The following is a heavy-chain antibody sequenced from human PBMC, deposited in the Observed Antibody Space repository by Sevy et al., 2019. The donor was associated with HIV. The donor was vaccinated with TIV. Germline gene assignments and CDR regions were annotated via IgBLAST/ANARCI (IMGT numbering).Heavy chain of an antibody. CDR3: ARAGDCGGDCYFDY. V-gene: IGHV3-74*01. D-gene: IGHD2-21*02. CDR1: GFTFSSYW. J-gene: IGHJ4*02. Sequence: GGSLRLSCAASGFTFSSYWMHWVRQAPGKGLVWVSRINSDGSSTSYADSVKGRFTISRDNAKSTLYLQMNSLRAEDTAVYYCARAGDCGGDCYFDYWGQGTLVTVSS. CDR2: INSDGSST.